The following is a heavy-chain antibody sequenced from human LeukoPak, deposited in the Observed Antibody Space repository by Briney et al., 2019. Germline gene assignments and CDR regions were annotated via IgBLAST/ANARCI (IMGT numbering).Heavy chain of an antibody. V-gene: IGHV3-23*01. CDR1: GFTFSGFA. CDR2: ISRSGEST. D-gene: IGHD3-16*01. CDR3: AKDYAVGSIDY. Sequence: GGSLRLSCAASGFTFSGFAVSWIRQAPGKGLEWVSSISRSGESTFYADSVRGRFTISRDNSKNTVSLQMESLRAEDTALYYCAKDYAVGSIDYWGQGTLVTVSS. J-gene: IGHJ4*02.